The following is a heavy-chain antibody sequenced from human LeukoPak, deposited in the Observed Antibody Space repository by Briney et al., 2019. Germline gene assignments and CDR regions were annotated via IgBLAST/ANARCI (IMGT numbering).Heavy chain of an antibody. V-gene: IGHV3-23*01. D-gene: IGHD3-22*01. CDR3: AKGQSSSGLRNYFDY. J-gene: IGHJ4*02. Sequence: PGGSLRLSCAASGFTFSSYAMSWVRQAPGKGLEWVSGISASGGTTYYADSVKGRFTISGDNSKNTLYLQMNGLRAEDTAVYYCAKGQSSSGLRNYFDYWGQGTLVTVSS. CDR2: ISASGGTT. CDR1: GFTFSSYA.